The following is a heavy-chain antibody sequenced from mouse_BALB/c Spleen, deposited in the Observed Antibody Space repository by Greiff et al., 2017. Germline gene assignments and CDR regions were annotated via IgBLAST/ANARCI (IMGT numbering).Heavy chain of an antibody. CDR3: ARHWGVDY. J-gene: IGHJ4*01. CDR2: ISNGGGST. Sequence: EVQGVESGGGLVQPGGSLKLSCAASGFTFSSYTMSWVRQTPEKRLEWVAYISNGGGSTYYPDTVKGRFTISRDNAKNTLYLQMSSLKSEDTAMYYCARHWGVDYWGQGTSVTVSS. V-gene: IGHV5-12-2*01. CDR1: GFTFSSYT.